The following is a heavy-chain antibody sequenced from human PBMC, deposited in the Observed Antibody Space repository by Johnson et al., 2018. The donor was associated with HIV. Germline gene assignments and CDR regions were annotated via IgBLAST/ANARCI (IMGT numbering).Heavy chain of an antibody. Sequence: MQLVESGGGLVQPGGSLKLSCAASGFNFSDHWMYWVRHAPGKGLVWVSRIKTDGRGTNYADSVRGRFTISRDDAKNTLYLQMNRLRAEDTAVYYCVRGLDIWGQGTEVTVSS. CDR3: VRGLDI. V-gene: IGHV3-74*02. CDR1: GFNFSDHW. J-gene: IGHJ3*02. CDR2: IKTDGRGT.